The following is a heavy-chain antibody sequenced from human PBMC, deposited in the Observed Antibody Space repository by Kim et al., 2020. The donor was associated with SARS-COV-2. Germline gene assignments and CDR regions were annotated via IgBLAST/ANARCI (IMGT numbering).Heavy chain of an antibody. Sequence: SVKVSCKASGGTFSSYAISWVRQAPGQGLEWMGGIIPIFGTANYAQKFQVRVTITADESTSTAYMELSSLRSEDTAVYYCASYPYYYDSSGSALDYWGQGTLVTVSS. V-gene: IGHV1-69*13. J-gene: IGHJ4*02. D-gene: IGHD3-22*01. CDR2: IIPIFGTA. CDR1: GGTFSSYA. CDR3: ASYPYYYDSSGSALDY.